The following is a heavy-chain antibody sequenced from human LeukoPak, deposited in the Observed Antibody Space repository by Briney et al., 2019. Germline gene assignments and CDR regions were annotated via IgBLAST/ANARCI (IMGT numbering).Heavy chain of an antibody. J-gene: IGHJ4*02. V-gene: IGHV1-2*02. CDR2: INLNTGDT. CDR3: AQDQMGAKVGPVDV. Sequence: ASVRISCETSGSGYYLHWVRQAPGQGLEWMGWINLNTGDTNYGQGRVTMTRDNSISTAYLELSYLRSDDTAVYYCAQDQMGAKVGPVDVWGQGTLVTVSS. D-gene: IGHD5-24*01. CDR1: GSGYY.